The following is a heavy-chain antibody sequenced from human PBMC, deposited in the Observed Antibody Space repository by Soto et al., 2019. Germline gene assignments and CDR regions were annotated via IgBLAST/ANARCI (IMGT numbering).Heavy chain of an antibody. J-gene: IGHJ3*02. D-gene: IGHD4-17*01. CDR3: ARAYYGDYADAFDI. V-gene: IGHV3-48*02. CDR2: ISSSSSTI. CDR1: GFTFSSYS. Sequence: VQLVESGGGLVQPGGSLRLSCAASGFTFSSYSMNWVRQAPGKGMEWVSYISSSSSTIYYADSVKGRFTISRDNAKNSLYLQMNSLRDEETAVYYCARAYYGDYADAFDIWGQGTMVTVSS.